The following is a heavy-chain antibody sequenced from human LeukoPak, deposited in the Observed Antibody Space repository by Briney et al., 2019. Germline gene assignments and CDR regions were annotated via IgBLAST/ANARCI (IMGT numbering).Heavy chain of an antibody. Sequence: GGSLRLSCAASGFTFSSYGMHWVRQAPGKGLEWVAVISYDGSNKYYADSVKGRFTISRDNSKNTLYLQMNSLRAEDTAVYYCATPHDSSGYYGGGGYYGTDVWGQGTTVTVSS. V-gene: IGHV3-30*03. CDR2: ISYDGSNK. CDR1: GFTFSSYG. D-gene: IGHD3-22*01. CDR3: ATPHDSSGYYGGGGYYGTDV. J-gene: IGHJ6*02.